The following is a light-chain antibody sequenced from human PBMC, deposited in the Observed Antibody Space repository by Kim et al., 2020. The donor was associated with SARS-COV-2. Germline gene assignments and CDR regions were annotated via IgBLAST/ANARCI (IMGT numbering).Light chain of an antibody. J-gene: IGLJ1*01. V-gene: IGLV2-23*02. CDR3: CSYAGSSTSV. CDR2: EVT. Sequence: QSALTQPAYVSGSPGQSITISCTGTSSDVGNYNLVSWYQQHPGKAPKLKIYEVTKRPSGVSNRFSGSKSGNTASLTISGLQAEDEADYYCCSYAGSSTSVFGTGTKV. CDR1: SSDVGNYNL.